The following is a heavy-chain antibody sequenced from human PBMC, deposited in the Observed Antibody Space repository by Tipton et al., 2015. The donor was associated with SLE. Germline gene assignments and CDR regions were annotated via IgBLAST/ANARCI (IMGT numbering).Heavy chain of an antibody. CDR1: GGSFSGYY. CDR3: ARRRGSGRSFDY. Sequence: LRLSCAVYGGSFSGYYWSWIRQPPGKGLEWIGEINHSGSTSYNPSLKSRVTISVDTSKNQFSLKLSSVTAADTAVYYCARRRGSGRSFDYWGQGTLVTVSS. CDR2: INHSGST. D-gene: IGHD3-10*01. J-gene: IGHJ4*02. V-gene: IGHV4-34*01.